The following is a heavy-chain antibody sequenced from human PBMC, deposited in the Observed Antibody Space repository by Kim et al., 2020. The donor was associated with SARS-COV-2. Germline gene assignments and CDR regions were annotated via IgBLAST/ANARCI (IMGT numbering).Heavy chain of an antibody. J-gene: IGHJ6*03. CDR3: ARRVSGYDLYYYYYMDV. CDR1: GYSFTSYW. D-gene: IGHD5-12*01. Sequence: GESLKISCKGSGYSFTSYWIGWVRQMPGKGLEWMGIIYLGDSDTRYSPSFQGQVTISADKSISTAYLQWSSLKASDTAMYYCARRVSGYDLYYYYYMDVWGKGTTVTVSS. V-gene: IGHV5-51*01. CDR2: IYLGDSDT.